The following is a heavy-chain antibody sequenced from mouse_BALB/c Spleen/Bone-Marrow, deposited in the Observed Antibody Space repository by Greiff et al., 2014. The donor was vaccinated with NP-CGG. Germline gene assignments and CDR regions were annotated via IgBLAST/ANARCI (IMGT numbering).Heavy chain of an antibody. CDR1: GYTFTSYL. V-gene: IGHV1S41*01. CDR2: IAPGSGNT. J-gene: IGHJ4*01. Sequence: DLVKPGASVKLSCKASGYTFTSYLINWIKQRPGQGLEWIGRIAPGSGNTYYNEMFKGKATLTVDTSSSTAYIQLSSLSSEDSPVYFCARSPMITESYAMDYWGQGTSVTVSS. CDR3: ARSPMITESYAMDY. D-gene: IGHD2-4*01.